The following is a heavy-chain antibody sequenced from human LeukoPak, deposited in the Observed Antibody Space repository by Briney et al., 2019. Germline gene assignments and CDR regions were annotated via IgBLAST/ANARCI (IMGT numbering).Heavy chain of an antibody. CDR3: ARGTAGYHSSYFDY. Sequence: PGGSLRLSCAVSGFTFSGFWMSWSRQAPGKGLEWVASINSDGSEGYYADVVKGRFTISRDNAKNSLYLQMNSLRAEDTAVYYCARGTAGYHSSYFDYWGQGTLVTVSS. J-gene: IGHJ4*02. D-gene: IGHD3-16*02. V-gene: IGHV3-7*01. CDR2: INSDGSEG. CDR1: GFTFSGFW.